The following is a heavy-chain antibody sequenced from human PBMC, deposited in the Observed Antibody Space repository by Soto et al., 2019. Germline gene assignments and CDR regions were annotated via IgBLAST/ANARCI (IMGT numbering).Heavy chain of an antibody. CDR3: AKGGELLWFGELLSWFDP. CDR1: GFTFSSYG. D-gene: IGHD3-10*01. V-gene: IGHV3-30*18. Sequence: QVQLVESGGGVVQPGRSLRLSCAASGFTFSSYGMHWVRQAPGKGLEWVAVISYDGSNKYYADSVKGRFTISRDNSKNTLYLQMNRLRAEDTAVYYCAKGGELLWFGELLSWFDPWGQGTLVTVSS. CDR2: ISYDGSNK. J-gene: IGHJ5*02.